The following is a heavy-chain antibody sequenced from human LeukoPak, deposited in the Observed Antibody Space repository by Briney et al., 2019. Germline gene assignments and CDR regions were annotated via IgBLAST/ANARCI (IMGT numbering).Heavy chain of an antibody. CDR1: GGSFSSYY. D-gene: IGHD5-24*01. J-gene: IGHJ4*02. V-gene: IGHV4-34*01. Sequence: SETLSLTCAVYGGSFSSYYWSWIRQPPGKGLEWIGEINHSGSTNYNPSLKSRVTISVDTSKNQFSLKLSSVTAADTAVYYCARASPWLQLFLWGQGTLVTVSS. CDR2: INHSGST. CDR3: ARASPWLQLFL.